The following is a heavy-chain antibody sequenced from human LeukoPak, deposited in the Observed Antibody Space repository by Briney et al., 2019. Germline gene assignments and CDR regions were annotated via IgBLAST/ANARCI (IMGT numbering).Heavy chain of an antibody. Sequence: PGGSLRLSCAASGFTFSSYWMSWVRQAPGKGLEWVANINQDGSEKYYVDSVKGRFTISRDNAKNSLYLQMNSLRAEDTAVYSCARDTPGDYHDSSLSYFDYWGQGTLVTVSS. D-gene: IGHD3-22*01. CDR1: GFTFSSYW. CDR2: INQDGSEK. V-gene: IGHV3-7*01. CDR3: ARDTPGDYHDSSLSYFDY. J-gene: IGHJ4*02.